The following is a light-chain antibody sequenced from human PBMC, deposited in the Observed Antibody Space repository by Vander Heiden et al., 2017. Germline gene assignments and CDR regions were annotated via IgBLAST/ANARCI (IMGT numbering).Light chain of an antibody. CDR2: EAS. CDR1: QSLLHSDGKTY. Sequence: IVMTQTPLSLSVTPGQPPSISCKSSQSLLHSDGKTYLYWYMQKPGQDPKLLIYEASHRLICVPERFSGSGSGTDFTLKSSGVEAEDVGVYSCMQSVQVHLTFGRGTKVEIK. CDR3: MQSVQVHLT. J-gene: IGKJ4*01. V-gene: IGKV2D-29*01.